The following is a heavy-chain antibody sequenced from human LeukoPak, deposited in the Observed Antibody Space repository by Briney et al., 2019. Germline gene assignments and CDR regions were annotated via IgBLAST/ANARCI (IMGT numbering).Heavy chain of an antibody. J-gene: IGHJ4*02. CDR3: ANPTADYNSGY. CDR2: ISGSGGNI. Sequence: PGGSLRLSCAASGFTFNSYAMTWVRQAPGKGLEWVSTISGSGGNINYAGSVKGRFTISRDNSKNTLYLQMNSLRAEDTAVYYCANPTADYNSGYWGQGTLVTVSS. D-gene: IGHD4-11*01. CDR1: GFTFNSYA. V-gene: IGHV3-23*01.